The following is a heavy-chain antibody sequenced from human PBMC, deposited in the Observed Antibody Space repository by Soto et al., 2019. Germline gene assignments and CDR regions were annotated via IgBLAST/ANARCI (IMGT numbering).Heavy chain of an antibody. CDR1: GFTVSNYW. CDR3: AKDRGEEGLKFLEWFGGMDV. CDR2: IKNDGTT. V-gene: IGHV3-74*01. J-gene: IGHJ6*02. D-gene: IGHD3-3*01. Sequence: GGSLRLSCAASGFTVSNYWMNWVRQAPGKGLVWVSHIKNDGTTSYADSVEGRFTVSRDDAKNSFYLQMNSLRADDTAVYYCAKDRGEEGLKFLEWFGGMDVRGHGTTVTVSS.